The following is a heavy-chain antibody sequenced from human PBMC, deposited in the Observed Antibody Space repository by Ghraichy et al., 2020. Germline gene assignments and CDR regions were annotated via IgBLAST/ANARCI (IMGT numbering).Heavy chain of an antibody. CDR2: INHDETT. J-gene: IGHJ3*02. Sequence: SETLSLACGVSGGSFNNFFWSWIRHSPGRGLEWIGEINHDETTNYNPSFKSRVSISVDTSKNQISLRLDSVTAADTSIYFCARGSQNVGVARITRSFDIWGQGTMVTVSS. D-gene: IGHD5-12*01. CDR3: ARGSQNVGVARITRSFDI. CDR1: GGSFNNFF. V-gene: IGHV4-34*01.